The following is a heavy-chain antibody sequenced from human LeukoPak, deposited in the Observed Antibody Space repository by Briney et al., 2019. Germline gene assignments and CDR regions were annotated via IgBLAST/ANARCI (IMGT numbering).Heavy chain of an antibody. J-gene: IGHJ3*02. CDR1: GFTVSRNY. V-gene: IGHV3-53*01. D-gene: IGHD3-22*01. CDR3: ARNDRGAFDI. Sequence: GGSLRLACAASGFTVSRNYMSWVRQAPGKGLEWVSVISSGGNTYYTDSVKGRFTISRDNSKNTLYLQMSSLRVEDTAVYYCARNDRGAFDIWGQGTMVTVSS. CDR2: ISSGGNT.